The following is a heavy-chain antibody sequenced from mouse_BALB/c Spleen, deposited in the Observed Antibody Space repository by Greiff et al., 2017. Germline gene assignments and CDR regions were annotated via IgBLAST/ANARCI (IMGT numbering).Heavy chain of an antibody. CDR3: TRRDKGWFAY. CDR1: GFTFSNYW. J-gene: IGHJ3*01. V-gene: IGHV6-6*02. Sequence: DVHLVESGGGLVQPGGSMKLSCVASGFTFSNYWMNWVRQSPEKGLEWVAEIRLKSNNYATHYAESVKGRFTISRDDSKSSVYLQMNNLRAEDTGIYYCTRRDKGWFAYWGQGTLVTVSA. CDR2: IRLKSNNYAT.